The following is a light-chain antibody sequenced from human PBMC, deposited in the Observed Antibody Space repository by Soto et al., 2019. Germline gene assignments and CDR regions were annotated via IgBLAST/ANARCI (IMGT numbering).Light chain of an antibody. CDR1: QSISSW. CDR3: QQYESYSPWT. Sequence: IPMTQYPYTLSASLGDRVTLTCRASQSISSWLAWYQQKPGKAPKLLIYDASTLQSGVPSRYSGSGSGTEFTLTISNLQPDDFATYYCQQYESYSPWTFGQGTKVDI. CDR2: DAS. V-gene: IGKV1-5*01. J-gene: IGKJ1*01.